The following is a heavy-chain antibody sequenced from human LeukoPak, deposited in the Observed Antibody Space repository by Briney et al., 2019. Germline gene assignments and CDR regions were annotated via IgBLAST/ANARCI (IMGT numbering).Heavy chain of an antibody. CDR1: GYTFTTYT. V-gene: IGHV7-4-1*02. J-gene: IGHJ4*02. CDR3: AREGYYYDESGYYYWWDY. Sequence: GASVTVSCKTSGYTFTTYTMNWVRQAPGQGLEWMGWINTTTGNQTYAQDFTGRFVFSFDTSVSTIYLQISSLKPEDTALYYCAREGYYYDESGYYYWWDYWGQGTLVTVSS. D-gene: IGHD3-22*01. CDR2: INTTTGNQ.